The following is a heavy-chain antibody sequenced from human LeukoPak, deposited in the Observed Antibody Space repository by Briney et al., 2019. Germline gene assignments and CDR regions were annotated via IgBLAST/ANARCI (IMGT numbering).Heavy chain of an antibody. CDR3: ARDKSYGDSSDY. Sequence: GGSLRLSCAASGFTFSSYWVGWVRQAPGKGLEWVANIKQDGSEKYYVDSVKGRFTISRDNAKNSLYLQMNSLRAEDTAVYYCARDKSYGDSSDYWGQGTLVTVSS. CDR1: GFTFSSYW. CDR2: IKQDGSEK. J-gene: IGHJ4*02. D-gene: IGHD4-17*01. V-gene: IGHV3-7*01.